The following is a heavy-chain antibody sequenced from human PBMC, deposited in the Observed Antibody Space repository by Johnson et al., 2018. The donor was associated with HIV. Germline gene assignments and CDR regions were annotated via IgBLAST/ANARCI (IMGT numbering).Heavy chain of an antibody. CDR2: TDNKGRNT. CDR1: GFTVSSNY. D-gene: IGHD3-10*01. CDR3: ARASGEWDAFDI. V-gene: IGHV3-64*01. Sequence: MQLVESGGGLVQPGGSLRLSCAASGFTVSSNYMSWVRQAPGEGLEYVSGTDNKGRNTYYANSVKGRFTIFRDNSKNTLYLQMGSLRAEDMAVYYCARASGEWDAFDIWGQGTVVTVSS. J-gene: IGHJ3*02.